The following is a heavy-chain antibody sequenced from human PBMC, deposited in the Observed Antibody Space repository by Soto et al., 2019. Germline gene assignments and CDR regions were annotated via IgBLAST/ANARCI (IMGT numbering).Heavy chain of an antibody. CDR2: IYHTGTT. J-gene: IGHJ5*02. D-gene: IGHD2-21*01. V-gene: IGHV4-4*02. CDR1: GASISSTYW. Sequence: QLRESGPGLVKPSGTLSLTCFVSGASISSTYWWSWVRQTPGKRLEWIGQIYHTGTTSHNPALKIRVPISLDKSNNQFSLRLTSMTAADTAVYSCATLPPRIVVVMTDLPTWGQGTLVTVSS. CDR3: ATLPPRIVVVMTDLPT.